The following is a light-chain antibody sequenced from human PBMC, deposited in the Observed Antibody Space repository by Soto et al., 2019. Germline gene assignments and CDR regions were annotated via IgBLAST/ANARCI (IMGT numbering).Light chain of an antibody. CDR2: AAS. J-gene: IGKJ1*01. V-gene: IGKV3-20*01. CDR3: QQYYASSWT. CDR1: QSISSTY. Sequence: EIVLTQSPGTLSLSLGERATLSCRASQSISSTYLAWYRQKPGQAPRLLIYAASSRATGIPDRFSGSGSGTDFTLTISRLEPEDFAVYYCQQYYASSWTFGQGTRVEIK.